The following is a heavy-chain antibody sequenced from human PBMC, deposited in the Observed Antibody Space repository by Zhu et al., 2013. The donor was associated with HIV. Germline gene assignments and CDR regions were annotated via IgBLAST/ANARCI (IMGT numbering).Heavy chain of an antibody. CDR1: GGTFSSYA. CDR2: IIPIFGTA. V-gene: IGHV1-69*01. J-gene: IGHJ5*02. D-gene: IGHD3-10*01. Sequence: QVQLVQSGAEVKKPGSSVKVSCKASGGTFSSYAISWVRQAPGQGLEWMGGIIPIFGTANYAQKFQGRVTITADESTSTAYMELSSLRSEDTAVYYCARSHGSGSYYTPMPNWFDPWGQGTLVTVSS. CDR3: ARSHGSGSYYTPMPNWFDP.